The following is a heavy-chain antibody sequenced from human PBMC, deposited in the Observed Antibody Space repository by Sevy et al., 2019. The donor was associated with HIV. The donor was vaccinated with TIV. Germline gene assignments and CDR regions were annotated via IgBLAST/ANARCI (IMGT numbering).Heavy chain of an antibody. V-gene: IGHV3-20*01. CDR2: INWKTDNV. J-gene: IGHJ3*02. CDR1: GFTFDDYA. CDR3: ARNTYYLDSTGFGAFDI. D-gene: IGHD3-22*01. Sequence: GGSLRLSCAASGFTFDDYAMSWVRQAPGKGLEWVSAINWKTDNVGYADSVKGRFTISRDNAKRSLYLHMNSLRPEDTALYHCARNTYYLDSTGFGAFDIWGQGIMVTV.